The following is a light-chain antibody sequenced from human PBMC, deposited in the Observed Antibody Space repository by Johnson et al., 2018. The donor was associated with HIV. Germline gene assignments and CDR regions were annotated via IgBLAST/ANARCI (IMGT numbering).Light chain of an antibody. CDR1: SSNIWDNF. V-gene: IGLV1-51*02. CDR2: ENN. CDR3: GTWDSRLSAYV. Sequence: QSVLTQPPSVSAAPGQKVTISCSGSSSNIWDNFVSWYQQLPGRAPKLLIYENNKRPSGIPDRFSGSKSGTSASLGITGLQTGDEADYYCGTWDSRLSAYVFGTGTKVTVL. J-gene: IGLJ1*01.